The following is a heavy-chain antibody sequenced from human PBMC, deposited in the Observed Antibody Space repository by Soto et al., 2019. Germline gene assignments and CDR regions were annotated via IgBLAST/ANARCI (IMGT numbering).Heavy chain of an antibody. J-gene: IGHJ5*02. D-gene: IGHD6-13*01. CDR2: IKSKTDGGTT. V-gene: IGHV3-15*01. CDR1: GFTFSNAW. CDR3: TTEQQLPKGGYNWFDP. Sequence: GGSLRLSCAASGFTFSNAWMSWVRQAPGKGLEWVGRIKSKTDGGTTDYAAPVKGRFTISRDDSKNTLYLQMNSLKTEDTAVYYCTTEQQLPKGGYNWFDPWGQGTLVTVSS.